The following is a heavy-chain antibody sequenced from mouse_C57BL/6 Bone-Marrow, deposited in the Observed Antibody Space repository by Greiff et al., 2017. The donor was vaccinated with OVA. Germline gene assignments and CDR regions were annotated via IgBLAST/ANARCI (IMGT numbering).Heavy chain of an antibody. V-gene: IGHV5-4*01. D-gene: IGHD2-1*01. CDR2: ISDGGSYT. CDR1: GFTFSSYA. CDR3: ERGGGGNYRDAMDY. J-gene: IGHJ4*01. Sequence: EVQLVESGGGLVKPGGSLKLSCAASGFTFSSYAMSWVRQTPVKRLEWVANISDGGSYTYYPDNVKGRFTISRDNAKNNLYLQMSHLKSEDAAMYYCERGGGGNYRDAMDYWGQGTSVTVSS.